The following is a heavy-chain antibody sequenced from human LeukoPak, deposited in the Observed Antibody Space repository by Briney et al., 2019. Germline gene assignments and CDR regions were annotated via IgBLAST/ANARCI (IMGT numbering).Heavy chain of an antibody. D-gene: IGHD7-27*01. CDR1: GFTFSNYW. CDR2: IKQDGSDI. J-gene: IGHJ4*02. CDR3: ARSATWVFNC. Sequence: GGSLRLSCAASGFTFSNYWMNWVRQAPGKGLEWVSNIKQDGSDISYVDSVKGRFTISRDNAKNSLYLQMNSLRAEDRAVYYCARSATWVFNCWGQGTLVTVSS. V-gene: IGHV3-7*01.